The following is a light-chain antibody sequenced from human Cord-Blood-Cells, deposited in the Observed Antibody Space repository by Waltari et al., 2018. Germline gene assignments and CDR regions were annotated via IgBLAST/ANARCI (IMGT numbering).Light chain of an antibody. CDR1: SGDFAGYNF. V-gene: IGLV2-14*01. CDR2: GVI. Sequence: QSALTQPASVSGSPGLSVTIPCTGTSGDFAGYNFGSSYQQHPGKAPKHMIYGVINRPSGVSNRFSGYKSGNTASLTISGLQAEDEADYYCSSYTSSSTLVFGTGTKVTVL. J-gene: IGLJ1*01. CDR3: SSYTSSSTLV.